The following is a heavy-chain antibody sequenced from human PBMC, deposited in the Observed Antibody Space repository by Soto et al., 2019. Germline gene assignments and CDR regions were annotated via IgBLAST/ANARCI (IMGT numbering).Heavy chain of an antibody. Sequence: QITLKESGPTLVKPTQTLTLTCTFSGFSLSTSGVGVGWIRQPPGKALEWLALIYWDDDKRYSPSLKSRLTIPKHTSKNHVALTMTYMDPVDTATYYGAHVSSGWYDFSFDYWGQGTLVTVSS. V-gene: IGHV2-5*02. CDR3: AHVSSGWYDFSFDY. CDR1: GFSLSTSGVG. J-gene: IGHJ4*02. CDR2: IYWDDDK. D-gene: IGHD6-19*01.